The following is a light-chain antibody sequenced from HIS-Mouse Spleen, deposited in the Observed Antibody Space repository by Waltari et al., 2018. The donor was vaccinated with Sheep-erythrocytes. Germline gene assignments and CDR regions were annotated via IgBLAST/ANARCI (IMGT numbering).Light chain of an antibody. V-gene: IGLV2-8*01. CDR2: EVS. CDR1: SIDVGGYTH. CDR3: SSYAGSNNWV. Sequence: QSALTQPPSESGSPGQSPTISCPGTSIDVGGYTHVSWYQQHPGKAPKLMIYEVSKRPSGVPDRFSGSKSGNTASLTVSGLQAEDEADYYCSSYAGSNNWVFGGGTKLTVL. J-gene: IGLJ3*02.